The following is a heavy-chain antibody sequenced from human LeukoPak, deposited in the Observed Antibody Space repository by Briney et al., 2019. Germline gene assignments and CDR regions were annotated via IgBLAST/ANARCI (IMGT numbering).Heavy chain of an antibody. CDR3: AGLYCSGGSCYSGY. CDR2: MNPNNGNT. CDR1: GFTFTSYD. D-gene: IGHD2-15*01. V-gene: IGHV1-8*01. Sequence: ASVKVSCKASGFTFTSYDINWVRQASGQGLEWMGWMNPNNGNTGYAQKFQGRVTMTRNTSISTAYMELSSLRSEDTAVYYCAGLYCSGGSCYSGYWGQGTLVTVSS. J-gene: IGHJ4*02.